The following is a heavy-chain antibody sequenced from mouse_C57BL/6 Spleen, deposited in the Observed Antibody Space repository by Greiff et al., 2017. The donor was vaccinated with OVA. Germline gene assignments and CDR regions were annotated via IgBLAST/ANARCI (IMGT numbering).Heavy chain of an antibody. CDR1: GYSFTDYN. J-gene: IGHJ3*01. CDR3: ARSRGGSSLRFAY. CDR2: INPNYGTT. V-gene: IGHV1-39*01. Sequence: LVESGPELVKPGASVKISCKASGYSFTDYNMNWVKQSNGKSLEWIGVINPNYGTTSYNQKFKGKATLTVDQSSSTAYMQLNSLTSEDSAVYYCARSRGGSSLRFAYWGQGTLVTVSA. D-gene: IGHD1-1*01.